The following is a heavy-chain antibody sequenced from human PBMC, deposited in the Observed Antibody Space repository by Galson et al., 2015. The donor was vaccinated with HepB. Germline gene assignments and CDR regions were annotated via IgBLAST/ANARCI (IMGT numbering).Heavy chain of an antibody. D-gene: IGHD2-2*01. CDR3: ARDLLPAAIQRYYYGMDV. V-gene: IGHV3-30-3*01. CDR2: ISYDGSNK. Sequence: SLRLSCAASGFTFSSYAMHWVRQAPGKGLEWVAVISYDGSNKYYADSVKGRFTISRDNSKNTLYLQMNSLRAEDTAVYYRARDLLPAAIQRYYYGMDVWGQGTTVTVSS. J-gene: IGHJ6*02. CDR1: GFTFSSYA.